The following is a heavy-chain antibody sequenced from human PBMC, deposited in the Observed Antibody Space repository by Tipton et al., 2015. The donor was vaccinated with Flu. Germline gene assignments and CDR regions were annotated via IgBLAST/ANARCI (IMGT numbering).Heavy chain of an antibody. Sequence: TLSLTCAVSGDSISGNYWWSWVRQPPGKGLEFIGQIFHSGSTKYNPSLKSRVTISIDKSQNQFSLKVSSVTAADTAVYYCARNFDSWGRGTLVTVSS. V-gene: IGHV4-4*02. CDR3: ARNFDS. J-gene: IGHJ5*01. CDR1: GDSISGNYW. CDR2: IFHSGST.